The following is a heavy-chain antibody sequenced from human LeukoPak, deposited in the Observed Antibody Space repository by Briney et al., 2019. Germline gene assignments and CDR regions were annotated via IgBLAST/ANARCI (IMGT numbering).Heavy chain of an antibody. CDR3: AKEAYYGSGTKTYMDV. CDR1: GFTFDDYA. D-gene: IGHD3-10*01. Sequence: GGSLRLSCAASGFTFDDYAMHWVRQAPGKGLEWISLISWDGGSTYYADSVKGRFTISRDNSKNSLYLQMNSLRAEDTALYYCAKEAYYGSGTKTYMDVWGKGTTVTVSS. V-gene: IGHV3-43D*04. CDR2: ISWDGGST. J-gene: IGHJ6*03.